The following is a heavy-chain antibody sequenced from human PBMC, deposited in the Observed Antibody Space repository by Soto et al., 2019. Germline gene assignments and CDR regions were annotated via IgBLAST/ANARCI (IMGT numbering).Heavy chain of an antibody. CDR1: GFTLSSCD. CDR3: SQKGSDDFAS. V-gene: IGHV3-30*03. J-gene: IGHJ4*02. CDR2: ISLDGNRK. Sequence: PGGSLRLSCAASGFTLSSCDMHWVRQAPGKGLEWVAVISLDGNRKNYADSVKGRFTISRDDSKNTLYLQMNSLRAEDTAVYYCSQKGSDDFASWGQGTLVTVSS. D-gene: IGHD2-21*02.